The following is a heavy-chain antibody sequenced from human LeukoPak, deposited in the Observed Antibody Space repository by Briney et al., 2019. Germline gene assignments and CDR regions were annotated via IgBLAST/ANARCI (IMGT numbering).Heavy chain of an antibody. D-gene: IGHD2-15*01. J-gene: IGHJ5*02. Sequence: SETLSLTCTVSGGSISSYYWSWIRQPAGKGLEWIGRIHTSGSTNYSPSLKSRVTMSVDTSKNQFSLKLSSVTAADTAVYYCASPYCSGGSCYANWFDPWGQGTLVTVSS. V-gene: IGHV4-4*07. CDR1: GGSISSYY. CDR3: ASPYCSGGSCYANWFDP. CDR2: IHTSGST.